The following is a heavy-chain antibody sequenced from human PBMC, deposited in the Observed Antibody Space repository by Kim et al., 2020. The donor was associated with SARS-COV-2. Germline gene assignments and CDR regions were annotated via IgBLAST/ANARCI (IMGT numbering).Heavy chain of an antibody. D-gene: IGHD3-10*01. CDR1: GFSFSDYG. J-gene: IGHJ6*01. CDR2: ISDGGTST. Sequence: GGSLRLSCAGSGFSFSDYGMNWVRQAPGRGLEWVSAISDGGTSTFDADSVKGRFTISRDNSKNMLYLQMNGLRAEDTAVYYCARRKEGYSGSGYMDVWGQGTTVTVSS. V-gene: IGHV3-23*01. CDR3: ARRKEGYSGSGYMDV.